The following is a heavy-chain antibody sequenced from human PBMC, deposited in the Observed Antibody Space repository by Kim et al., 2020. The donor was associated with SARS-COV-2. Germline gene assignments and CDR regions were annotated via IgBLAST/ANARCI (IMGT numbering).Heavy chain of an antibody. CDR1: GYTFTSYY. Sequence: ASVKVSCGASGYTFTSYYMHWVRQAPGQGLEWMGMIDPRVGIPTYAQKFQGRVTMTRDTSRSTVHMELRSLKSDDTAVYFCAKDSGYESSGYLYWFDPWG. CDR2: IDPRVGIP. J-gene: IGHJ5*02. CDR3: AKDSGYESSGYLYWFDP. D-gene: IGHD3-22*01. V-gene: IGHV1-46*01.